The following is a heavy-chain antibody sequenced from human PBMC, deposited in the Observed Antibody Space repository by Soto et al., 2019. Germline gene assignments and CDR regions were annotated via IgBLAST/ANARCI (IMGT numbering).Heavy chain of an antibody. V-gene: IGHV1-18*01. J-gene: IGHJ4*02. Sequence: QVQLVQSGAEVKKPGASVRVSCRASGYTFPTYGIAWVRQAPGQGLGWMGWISVYNGFTHYAQKFRGRVTVTAETSTSTVYMELRSLTSDDTAVYYCAREFEGQSSSWPFDYWGQGTLVTVSS. CDR2: ISVYNGFT. CDR3: AREFEGQSSSWPFDY. CDR1: GYTFPTYG. D-gene: IGHD6-13*01.